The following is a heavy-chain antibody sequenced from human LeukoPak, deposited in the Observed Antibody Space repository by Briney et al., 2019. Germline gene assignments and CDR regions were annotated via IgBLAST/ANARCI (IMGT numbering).Heavy chain of an antibody. CDR1: GYTFTSYW. Sequence: GESRQISCKGSGYTFTSYWIGWVRQMPGKGLEWMGIIHPGDSATRYSPSFQGQVTISADKSISTAYLQWSSLKASDTAMYYCARQVGATLYFDYWGQGTLVTVSS. D-gene: IGHD1-26*01. V-gene: IGHV5-51*01. J-gene: IGHJ4*02. CDR2: IHPGDSAT. CDR3: ARQVGATLYFDY.